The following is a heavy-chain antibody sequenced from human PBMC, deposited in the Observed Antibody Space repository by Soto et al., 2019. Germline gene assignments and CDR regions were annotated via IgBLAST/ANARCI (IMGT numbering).Heavy chain of an antibody. Sequence: ASVKVSCKASGYTFTSYAMHWVRQAPGQRLEWMGWINAGNGNTKYSQKFQGRVTITRDTSASTVYMELSSLRSEDTAVYYCSRDQACSGGSCYSRGYYYYMDVWGKGTTVTVSS. V-gene: IGHV1-3*01. CDR3: SRDQACSGGSCYSRGYYYYMDV. J-gene: IGHJ6*03. CDR1: GYTFTSYA. CDR2: INAGNGNT. D-gene: IGHD2-15*01.